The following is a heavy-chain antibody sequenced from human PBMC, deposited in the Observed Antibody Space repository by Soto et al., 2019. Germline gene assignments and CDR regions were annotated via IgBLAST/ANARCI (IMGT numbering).Heavy chain of an antibody. V-gene: IGHV3-30-3*01. CDR3: ARGTSAYYYDSSGYYDYFDY. CDR2: ISYDGSNK. J-gene: IGHJ4*02. D-gene: IGHD3-22*01. Sequence: PGGSLRLSCAASGFTFSSYAMHWVRQAPGKGLEWVAVISYDGSNKYYADSVKGRFTISRDNSKNTLYLQMNSLRAEDTAVYYCARGTSAYYYDSSGYYDYFDYWGQGTLVTVSS. CDR1: GFTFSSYA.